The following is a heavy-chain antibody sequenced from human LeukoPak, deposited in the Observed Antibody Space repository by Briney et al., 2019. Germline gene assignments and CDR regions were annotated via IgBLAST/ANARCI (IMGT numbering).Heavy chain of an antibody. CDR2: SYYTGST. CDR1: GASISSDY. V-gene: IGHV4-59*01. J-gene: IGHJ4*02. Sequence: ASEALSVTCRVTGASISSDYWSWIRQAPGKGLELIGYSYYTGSTNYKPSLTSRVTISADTSMNQFSLQLNSVSAADTAVYYCARGSFDGSAYYYEYWGQGTLVTVSS. D-gene: IGHD3-22*01. CDR3: ARGSFDGSAYYYEY.